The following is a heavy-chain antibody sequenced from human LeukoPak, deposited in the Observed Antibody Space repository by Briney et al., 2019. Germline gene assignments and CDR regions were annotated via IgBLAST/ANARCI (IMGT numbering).Heavy chain of an antibody. V-gene: IGHV1-58*01. J-gene: IGHJ4*02. CDR3: AAVAAMVTGYFDY. D-gene: IGHD5-18*01. Sequence: SVKVSCKASGFTFTSSAVQWVRQARGQRLEWIGWIVVGSGNTNYAQKFQERVTITRDMSTSTAYMELSSLRSEDTAVYYCAAVAAMVTGYFDYWGQGTLVTVSS. CDR2: IVVGSGNT. CDR1: GFTFTSSA.